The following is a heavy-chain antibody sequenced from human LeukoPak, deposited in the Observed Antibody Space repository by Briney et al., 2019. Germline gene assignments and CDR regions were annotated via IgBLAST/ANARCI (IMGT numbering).Heavy chain of an antibody. CDR3: ARVIITIFGVVIPRFDY. V-gene: IGHV4-34*01. Sequence: PSETLSLTCAVYGGSFSGYYWSWIRQPPGKGLEWIGEINHSGSTNYNPSLKSRVTISVDTSKNQFSLKLSSMTAADTAVYYCARVIITIFGVVIPRFDYWGQGTLVTVSS. D-gene: IGHD3-3*01. CDR1: GGSFSGYY. CDR2: INHSGST. J-gene: IGHJ4*02.